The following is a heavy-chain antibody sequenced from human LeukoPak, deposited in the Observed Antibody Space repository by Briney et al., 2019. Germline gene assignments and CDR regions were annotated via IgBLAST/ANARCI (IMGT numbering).Heavy chain of an antibody. Sequence: GGSLRLSCAASGFTVSSNYMSWVRQAPGKGLEWVSVIYSGGSTYYADSVKGRFTISRDNAKNALFLQMNSLRAEDTAIYYCARVLGGYFYYMDVWGKGTTVTISS. CDR1: GFTVSSNY. CDR2: IYSGGST. D-gene: IGHD3-16*01. J-gene: IGHJ6*03. CDR3: ARVLGGYFYYMDV. V-gene: IGHV3-66*01.